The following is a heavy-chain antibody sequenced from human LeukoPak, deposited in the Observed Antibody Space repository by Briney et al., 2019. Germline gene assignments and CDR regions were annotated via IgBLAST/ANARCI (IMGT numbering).Heavy chain of an antibody. D-gene: IGHD3-22*01. J-gene: IGHJ4*02. V-gene: IGHV3-23*01. CDR2: ISTSGGSS. Sequence: PGESLRLSCAVSGFTFSSYAMSWVRQAPGKGLEWVSGISTSGGSSSYADSVKGRFTISRDNPRNTLYMQMNSLRAEDTALYYCAIMHPYYDGSGYWVQWGQGTLVTVSS. CDR3: AIMHPYYDGSGYWVQ. CDR1: GFTFSSYA.